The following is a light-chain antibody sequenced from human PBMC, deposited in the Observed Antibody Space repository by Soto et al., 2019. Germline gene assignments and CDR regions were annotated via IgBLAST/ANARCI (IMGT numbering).Light chain of an antibody. Sequence: DIQMTQSPSTLSASVGDRVTITCRASQSINNWLAWYQQKPGKAPKLLIYDGFSLESGVPLRFSGSGFGTEFTLTISSLQPDDSATYYCQQYKRYSLTSGGGTKVEIK. CDR3: QQYKRYSLT. V-gene: IGKV1-5*01. CDR2: DGF. CDR1: QSINNW. J-gene: IGKJ4*01.